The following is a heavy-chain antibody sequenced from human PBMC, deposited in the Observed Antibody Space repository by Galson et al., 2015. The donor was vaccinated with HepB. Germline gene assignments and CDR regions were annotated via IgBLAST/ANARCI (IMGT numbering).Heavy chain of an antibody. CDR2: INPSGGST. D-gene: IGHD3-3*01. CDR3: ASGAGITIFGVANNWFDP. J-gene: IGHJ5*02. CDR1: GYTFTSYY. Sequence: SVKVSCKASGYTFTSYYMHWARQAPGQGLEWMGIINPSGGSTSYAQKFQGRVTMTRDTSTSTVYMELSSLRSEDTAVYYCASGAGITIFGVANNWFDPWGQGTLVTVSS. V-gene: IGHV1-46*03.